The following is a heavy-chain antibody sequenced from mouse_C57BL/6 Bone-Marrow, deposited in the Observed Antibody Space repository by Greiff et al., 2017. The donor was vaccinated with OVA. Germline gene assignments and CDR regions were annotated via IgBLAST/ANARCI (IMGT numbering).Heavy chain of an antibody. CDR3: ARLYYGHGGAMDY. Sequence: EVQLQQSGPELVKPGASVKISCKASGYSFTGYYMNWVKQSPEKSLEWIGEINPSTGGTTYNQKFKAKATLTVDKSSSTAYMQLKSLTSEDSAVYYCARLYYGHGGAMDYWGQGTSVTVSS. V-gene: IGHV1-42*01. D-gene: IGHD2-2*01. J-gene: IGHJ4*01. CDR1: GYSFTGYY. CDR2: INPSTGGT.